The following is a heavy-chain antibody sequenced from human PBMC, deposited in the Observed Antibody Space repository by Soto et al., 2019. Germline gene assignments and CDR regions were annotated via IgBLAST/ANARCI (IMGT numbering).Heavy chain of an antibody. D-gene: IGHD3-3*02. CDR2: IYYSGST. CDR1: GGSISSYY. V-gene: IGHV4-59*01. Sequence: QVQLQESGPGLVKPSETLSLTCTVSGGSISSYYWSWIRQPPGKGLEWIGYIYYSGSTNYNPSLKSRVTISVDTSKNQFSLKLSSVTAADTAVYYCARAGNMAILDYWGQGTLVTVS. CDR3: ARAGNMAILDY. J-gene: IGHJ4*02.